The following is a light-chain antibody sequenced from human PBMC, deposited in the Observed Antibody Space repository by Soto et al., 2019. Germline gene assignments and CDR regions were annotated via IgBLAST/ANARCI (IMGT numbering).Light chain of an antibody. Sequence: EIQRTHAPSTLSGTVGDNVTLTCRASQTISSWLAWYQQKPGKAPKLLIYKASTLKSGVPSRFSGSGSGTEFTLTISSLQPDAFATYYCQHYNSYSEAFGQGTKVDIK. CDR2: KAS. CDR3: QHYNSYSEA. CDR1: QTISSW. J-gene: IGKJ1*01. V-gene: IGKV1-5*03.